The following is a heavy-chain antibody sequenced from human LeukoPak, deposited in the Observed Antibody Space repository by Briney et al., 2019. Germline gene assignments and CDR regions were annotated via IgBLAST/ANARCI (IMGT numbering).Heavy chain of an antibody. CDR3: ARDAGYYDFWSGYHGY. V-gene: IGHV1-69*05. CDR1: GGTFSSYA. Sequence: SVKVSCKASGGTFSSYAISWVRQAPGQGLKWMGRIIPIFGTANYAQKFQGRVTITTDESTSTAYMELSSLRSEDTAVYYCARDAGYYDFWSGYHGYWGQGTLVTVSS. D-gene: IGHD3-3*01. J-gene: IGHJ4*02. CDR2: IIPIFGTA.